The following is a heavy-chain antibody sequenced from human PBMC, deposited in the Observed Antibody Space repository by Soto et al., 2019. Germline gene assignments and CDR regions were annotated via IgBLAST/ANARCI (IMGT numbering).Heavy chain of an antibody. J-gene: IGHJ6*02. CDR3: ARDQSFDRSYYYDIDF. CDR1: GYPFTHYG. CDR2: ISPFNGNT. D-gene: IGHD3-22*01. Sequence: QVQLVQSGAEVKKPGASVKVSCKSSGYPFTHYGITWVRQAPGQGLEWMGWISPFNGNTNYGQRLQGRVTLTTDTSTSTVYMELRSLRSDDTAVYFCARDQSFDRSYYYDIDFWGQGTTVTVSS. V-gene: IGHV1-18*01.